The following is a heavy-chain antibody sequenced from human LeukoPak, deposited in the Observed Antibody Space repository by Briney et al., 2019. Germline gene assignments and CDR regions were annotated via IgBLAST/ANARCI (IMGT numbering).Heavy chain of an antibody. J-gene: IGHJ4*02. Sequence: GGSLRLSCAASGFTFSSYSMNWVRQAPGKGLEWVSSISSSSSYIYYADSVKGRFTISRDNAKNSLYLQMNSLRAEDTAVYYCARENRNYYDSSGFDYWGQGTLVTVSP. D-gene: IGHD3-22*01. V-gene: IGHV3-21*01. CDR2: ISSSSSYI. CDR3: ARENRNYYDSSGFDY. CDR1: GFTFSSYS.